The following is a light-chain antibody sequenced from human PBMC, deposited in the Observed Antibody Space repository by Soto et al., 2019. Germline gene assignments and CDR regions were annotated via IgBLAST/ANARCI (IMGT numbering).Light chain of an antibody. J-gene: IGLJ1*01. CDR2: EVI. V-gene: IGLV2-14*03. CDR3: NSYTTSNTFV. CDR1: SSDFGAHNF. Sequence: QSVLTQPPSVSGSPGQSVTISCTGTSSDFGAHNFVSWYQQHPGKAPKLIIYEVINRPSGVSDRFSGSKSGNTASLTISGLQSEDEADYYCNSYTTSNTFVFGSGTKVTVL.